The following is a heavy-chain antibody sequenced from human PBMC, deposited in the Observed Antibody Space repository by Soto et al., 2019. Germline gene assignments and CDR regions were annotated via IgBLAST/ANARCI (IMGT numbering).Heavy chain of an antibody. V-gene: IGHV3-74*01. CDR3: EREHVVAAPAPYYYYYMDV. J-gene: IGHJ6*03. D-gene: IGHD2-15*01. CDR1: GFTFSSYW. CDR2: INSDGSST. Sequence: EVQLVESGGGLVQPGGSLRLSCAASGFTFSSYWMHWVRQAPGKGLVWVSRINSDGSSTSYADSVKGRFTISRDNAKNTLYLQMNSLRAEDTAVYYCEREHVVAAPAPYYYYYMDVWGKGTTVTVSS.